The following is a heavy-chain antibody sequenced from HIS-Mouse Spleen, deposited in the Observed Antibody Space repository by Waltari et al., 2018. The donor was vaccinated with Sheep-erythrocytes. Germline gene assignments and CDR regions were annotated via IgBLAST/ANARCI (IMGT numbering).Heavy chain of an antibody. Sequence: QVQLVESGGGVVQPGRSLRLSCAASGFTFSSYGMHWVRQAPGKGLGWVAVISYDGSNKYYADSVKGRFTISRDNSKNTLYLQMNSLRAEDTAVYYCAKDQSSWYLDYWGQETLVTVSS. V-gene: IGHV3-30*18. D-gene: IGHD6-13*01. J-gene: IGHJ4*02. CDR3: AKDQSSWYLDY. CDR2: ISYDGSNK. CDR1: GFTFSSYG.